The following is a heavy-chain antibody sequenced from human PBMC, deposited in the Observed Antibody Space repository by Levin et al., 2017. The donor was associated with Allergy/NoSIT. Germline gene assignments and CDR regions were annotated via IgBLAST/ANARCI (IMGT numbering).Heavy chain of an antibody. J-gene: IGHJ2*01. V-gene: IGHV5-51*01. D-gene: IGHD4-17*01. Sequence: GGSLRLSCKVSGYSFTSYWIGWVRQLPGKGLEWMGIIYPGDSDTRYSPSFQGQVTISADKSISTAYLQWSSLKASDTAMYYCARSPYGDYGWYFDLWGRGTLVTVSS. CDR2: IYPGDSDT. CDR1: GYSFTSYW. CDR3: ARSPYGDYGWYFDL.